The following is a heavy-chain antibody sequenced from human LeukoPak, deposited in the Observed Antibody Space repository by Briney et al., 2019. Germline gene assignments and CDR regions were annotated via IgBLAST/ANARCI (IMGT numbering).Heavy chain of an antibody. CDR2: IIPILGIA. CDR3: ARDYAVTTGYYGMDV. CDR1: GGTFSSDA. Sequence: SVKVSCKASGGTFSSDAISWVRKAPGQGLEWMGRIIPILGIANYAQKFQGRVTITADKSTSTAYMELSSLRSEDTAVYYCARDYAVTTGYYGMDVWGQGTTVTVSS. J-gene: IGHJ6*02. D-gene: IGHD4-17*01. V-gene: IGHV1-69*04.